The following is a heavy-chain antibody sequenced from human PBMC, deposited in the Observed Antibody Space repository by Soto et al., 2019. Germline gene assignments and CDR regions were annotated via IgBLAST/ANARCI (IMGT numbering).Heavy chain of an antibody. CDR1: GYTLTSYA. J-gene: IGHJ6*02. V-gene: IGHV1-3*01. CDR3: ARDQRYCSSTSCPNYYYYGMDV. Sequence: ASVKVSCKASGYTLTSYAMHWVRQAPGQRLEWMGWINAGNGNTKYSQKFQGRVTITRDTSASTAYMELSSLRSEDTAVYYCARDQRYCSSTSCPNYYYYGMDVWGQGTTVTVS. CDR2: INAGNGNT. D-gene: IGHD2-2*01.